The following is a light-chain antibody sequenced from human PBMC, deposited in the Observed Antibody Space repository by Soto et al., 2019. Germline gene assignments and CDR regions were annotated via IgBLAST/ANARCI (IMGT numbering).Light chain of an antibody. CDR3: HQRQSWPRT. CDR1: QSVTNNY. Sequence: EIVLTQSPGTLSLSPGERATLSCRASQSVTNNYLAWYLQKPGQAPKVLIHAASGRTTGIPDRFRGSGSGTDFTLTISRLEPEDFAVYYCHQRQSWPRTFGQGTKVDI. V-gene: IGKV3-20*01. CDR2: AAS. J-gene: IGKJ1*01.